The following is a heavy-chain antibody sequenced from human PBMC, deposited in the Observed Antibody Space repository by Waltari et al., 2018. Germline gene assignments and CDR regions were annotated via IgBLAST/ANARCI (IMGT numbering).Heavy chain of an antibody. D-gene: IGHD2-21*01. CDR1: GYTFTDVY. V-gene: IGHV1-69-2*01. CDR2: IVPEYGET. Sequence: EVQLGESGAEVKKPGATVKISCQTSGYTFTDVYLHWVQQAPGKGLEWMGRIVPEYGETIYPTKFQVSVTITADTSTDTACMELRGLRSEDTAVYYCVTDKGVVIAFQHLGQGTVVTVSS. J-gene: IGHJ1*01. CDR3: VTDKGVVIAFQH.